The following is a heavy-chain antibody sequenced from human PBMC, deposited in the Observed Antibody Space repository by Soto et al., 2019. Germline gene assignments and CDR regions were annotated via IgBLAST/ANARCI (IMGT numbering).Heavy chain of an antibody. CDR2: ISYDGSNK. V-gene: IGHV3-30*18. J-gene: IGHJ6*03. Sequence: QVQLVESGGGVVQPGRSLRLSCAASGFTFSSYGMHWVRQAPGKGLEWVAVISYDGSNKYYADSVKGRFTVSRDNSKNTLYLQMDSLKAEDTAVYYCAKDGKDIVLKSSDYYYYYMDVWGKGTTVMVSS. D-gene: IGHD2-8*01. CDR3: AKDGKDIVLKSSDYYYYYMDV. CDR1: GFTFSSYG.